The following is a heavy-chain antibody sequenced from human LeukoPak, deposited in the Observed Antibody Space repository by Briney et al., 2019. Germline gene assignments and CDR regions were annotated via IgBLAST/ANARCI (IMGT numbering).Heavy chain of an antibody. CDR3: ARGYCSSTSCYTPDAFDI. CDR1: GYTFTSYD. Sequence: ASVKVSCKASGYTFTSYDINWVRQATGQGLEWMGWMNPNSGNTGYAQKFQGRVTITRNTSISTAYMELSSLRSEDTAVYYCARGYCSSTSCYTPDAFDIWGQGTMVTVSS. J-gene: IGHJ3*02. V-gene: IGHV1-8*03. CDR2: MNPNSGNT. D-gene: IGHD2-2*01.